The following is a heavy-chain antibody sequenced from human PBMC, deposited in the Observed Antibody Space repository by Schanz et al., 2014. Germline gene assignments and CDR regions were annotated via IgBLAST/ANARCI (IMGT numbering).Heavy chain of an antibody. Sequence: QLQLVQSGAEVKKPGSSVKVSCKLSGGTFSSYTISWMRQAPGQGLEWMGKIIPVLNIATYAQRFQDRVRITADKSTSTAYMELSSLRSDDTAVYYCARDRLECGAECYSVEVFEIWGQGTLVIVSS. V-gene: IGHV1-69*08. CDR3: ARDRLECGAECYSVEVFEI. D-gene: IGHD2-21*01. CDR2: IIPVLNIA. J-gene: IGHJ4*02. CDR1: GGTFSSYT.